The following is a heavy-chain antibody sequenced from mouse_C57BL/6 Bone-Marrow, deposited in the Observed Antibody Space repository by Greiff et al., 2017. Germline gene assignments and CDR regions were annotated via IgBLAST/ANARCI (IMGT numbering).Heavy chain of an antibody. J-gene: IGHJ1*03. D-gene: IGHD1-1*01. CDR1: GYTFTDYY. CDR2: IFPGSGST. V-gene: IGHV1-75*01. CDR3: AREGYGSSSYWYFDV. Sequence: QVQLQQSGPELVKPGASVKISCKASGYTFTDYYINWVKQRPGQGLEWIGWIFPGSGSTYYNEKFKGKATLTVDKSSSTAYMLLSSLTSEDSAVYFCAREGYGSSSYWYFDVWGTGTTVTVSS.